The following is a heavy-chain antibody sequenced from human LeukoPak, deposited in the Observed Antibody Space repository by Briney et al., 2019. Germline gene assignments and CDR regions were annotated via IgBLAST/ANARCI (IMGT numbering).Heavy chain of an antibody. Sequence: PGRSLRLSCAASGFTFSSYSMNWVRQAPGKGLEWVSGINWNGGSTGYADSVKGRFTISRDNAKNSLYLQMNSLRAEDTALYYCAREGYYDSSGYYASGDYWGQGTLVTVSS. D-gene: IGHD3-22*01. CDR1: GFTFSSYS. CDR2: INWNGGST. CDR3: AREGYYDSSGYYASGDY. V-gene: IGHV3-20*04. J-gene: IGHJ4*02.